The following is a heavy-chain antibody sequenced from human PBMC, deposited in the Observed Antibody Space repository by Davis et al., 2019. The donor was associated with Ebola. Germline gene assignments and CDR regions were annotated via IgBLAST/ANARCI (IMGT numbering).Heavy chain of an antibody. Sequence: GESLKISCAASGFTFSSYSMNWVRQAPGKGLEWVSSISSSSSYIYYADSVKGRFTLSRDNAKNSLYLQMNSLRAEDTAVYYCARAIAAAGYSSGWYGDYWGQGTLVTVSS. J-gene: IGHJ4*02. CDR3: ARAIAAAGYSSGWYGDY. CDR1: GFTFSSYS. V-gene: IGHV3-21*01. D-gene: IGHD6-19*01. CDR2: ISSSSSYI.